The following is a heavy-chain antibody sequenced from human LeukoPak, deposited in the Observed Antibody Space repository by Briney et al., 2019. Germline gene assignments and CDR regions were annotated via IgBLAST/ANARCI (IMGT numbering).Heavy chain of an antibody. CDR1: GYTFTTYG. CDR2: IRAYNGIT. J-gene: IGHJ3*01. Sequence: ASVKVCCKPSGYTFTTYGISWVRQAPGQGREWMGWIRAYNGITNNAKKLQGRVTMTKDTSTSTTYMELRSVRSDETAVDYCARDRREFYDYGDDEAFDFWCQGTRVMVSS. D-gene: IGHD4-17*01. V-gene: IGHV1-18*01. CDR3: ARDRREFYDYGDDEAFDF.